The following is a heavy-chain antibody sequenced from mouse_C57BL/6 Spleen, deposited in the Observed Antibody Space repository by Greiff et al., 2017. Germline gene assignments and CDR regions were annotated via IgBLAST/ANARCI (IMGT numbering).Heavy chain of an antibody. J-gene: IGHJ4*01. Sequence: QVQLQQSGAELVKPGASVKISCKASGYAFSSYWMNWVKQRPGTGLEWIGQIYPRDGDTNYTEKFKGKATLTADKSSSTAYMQINILTSEDSAVYFCSRHDYDVGSMDYWGQGTSVTVSS. CDR1: GYAFSSYW. CDR2: IYPRDGDT. D-gene: IGHD2-4*01. V-gene: IGHV1-80*01. CDR3: SRHDYDVGSMDY.